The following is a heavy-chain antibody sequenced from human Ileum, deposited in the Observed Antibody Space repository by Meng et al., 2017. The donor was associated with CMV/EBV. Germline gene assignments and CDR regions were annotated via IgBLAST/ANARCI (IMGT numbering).Heavy chain of an antibody. V-gene: IGHV4-34*01. CDR1: GGSFSGYY. J-gene: IGHJ6*02. D-gene: IGHD1-26*01. CDR3: ARSRGSAIRYYYYGMDV. Sequence: SETLSLTCAVYGGSFSGYYWSWIRQPHGKGREWIGEINHSGSTNYNPSLKSRVTISVDTSKNQFSLKLSSVTAADTAVYYCARSRGSAIRYYYYGMDVWGQGTTVTVSS. CDR2: INHSGST.